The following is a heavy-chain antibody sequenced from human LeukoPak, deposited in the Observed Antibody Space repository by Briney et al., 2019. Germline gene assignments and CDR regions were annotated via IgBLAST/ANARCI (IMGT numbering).Heavy chain of an antibody. CDR2: ISGSGDTT. D-gene: IGHD3-9*01. CDR1: GFTFSSYA. J-gene: IGHJ4*02. CDR3: AAILTGYYSPFDY. Sequence: PGGSLRLSCAASGFTFSSYAMDWVRQAPGKGLEWVSAISGSGDTTYYADSVKGRFTISRDNSKNTLYLQMNSLRAEDTAVYYCAAILTGYYSPFDYWGQGTLVTVSS. V-gene: IGHV3-23*01.